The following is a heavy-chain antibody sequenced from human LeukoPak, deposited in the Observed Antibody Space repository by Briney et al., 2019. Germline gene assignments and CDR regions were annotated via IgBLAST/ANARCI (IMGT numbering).Heavy chain of an antibody. CDR2: IYHSGST. D-gene: IGHD7-27*01. CDR3: ARELLSGDPSIGN. CDR1: GYSISNGYY. J-gene: IGHJ4*02. V-gene: IGHV4-38-2*02. Sequence: SETLSLTCTVSGYSISNGYYWGWIRPPPGKGLEWIGNIYHSGSTYYNPSLKSRVTISVDTSKNQFSLKLSSVTAADTAVYYCARELLSGDPSIGNWGQGTLVTVSS.